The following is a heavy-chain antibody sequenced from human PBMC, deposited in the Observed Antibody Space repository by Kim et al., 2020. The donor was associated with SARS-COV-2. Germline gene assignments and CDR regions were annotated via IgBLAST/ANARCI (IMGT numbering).Heavy chain of an antibody. D-gene: IGHD2-15*01. CDR2: ISYDGSNK. V-gene: IGHV3-30*04. CDR3: ARDVGGGDAFDI. CDR1: GFTFSSYA. J-gene: IGHJ3*02. Sequence: GGSLRLSCAASGFTFSSYAMHWVRQAPGKGLGWVAVISYDGSNKYYADSVKGRFTISRDNSKNTLYLQMNSLRAEDTAVYYCARDVGGGDAFDIWGQGTMVTVSS.